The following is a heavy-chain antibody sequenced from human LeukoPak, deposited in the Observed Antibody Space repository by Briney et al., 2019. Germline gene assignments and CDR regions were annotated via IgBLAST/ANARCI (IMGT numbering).Heavy chain of an antibody. J-gene: IGHJ4*02. CDR2: ISGSGGST. V-gene: IGHV3-23*01. CDR3: ASGRQLGY. CDR1: GFTFSSYA. Sequence: GGSLRLSCATSGFTFSSYAMSWVRQAPGKGLEWVSAISGSGGSTYYADSVKGRFTISRDNAKNSLYLQMNSLRVEDTAIYYCASGRQLGYWGQGTLATVSA. D-gene: IGHD6-13*01.